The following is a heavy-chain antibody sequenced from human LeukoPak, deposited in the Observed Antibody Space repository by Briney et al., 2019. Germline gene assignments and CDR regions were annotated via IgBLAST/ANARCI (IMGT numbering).Heavy chain of an antibody. J-gene: IGHJ4*02. CDR1: GFTFSSYA. Sequence: GGSLRLSCAASGFTFSSYAMSWVRQAPGKGLEWVSAISGSGGSTYYADSVKGRFTISRDNSKNTLYLQMNNLRAEDTAVYYCAKSGLAYYYDSSGYCTDYWGQGTLVTVSS. CDR2: ISGSGGST. CDR3: AKSGLAYYYDSSGYCTDY. V-gene: IGHV3-23*01. D-gene: IGHD3-22*01.